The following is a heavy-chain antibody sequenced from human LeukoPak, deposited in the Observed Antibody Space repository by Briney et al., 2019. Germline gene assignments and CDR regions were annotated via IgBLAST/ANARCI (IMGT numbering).Heavy chain of an antibody. J-gene: IGHJ4*02. V-gene: IGHV3-15*01. CDR2: IKSKTDGETT. Sequence: GGSLRLSCVDSGFTFTNAWMSWVRQAPGKGLEWIGRIKSKTDGETTNYAEPVRGGFTISRDDSKSAVYLQMNSLKIEDTAVYYCTTDLGTYYHGSQRLIPIDYWGQGTLVTVSS. CDR3: TTDLGTYYHGSQRLIPIDY. D-gene: IGHD3-10*01. CDR1: GFTFTNAW.